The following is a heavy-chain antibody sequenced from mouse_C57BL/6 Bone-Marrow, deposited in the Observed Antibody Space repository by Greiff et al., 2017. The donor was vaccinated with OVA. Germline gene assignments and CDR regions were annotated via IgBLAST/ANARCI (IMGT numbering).Heavy chain of an antibody. Sequence: VQLQQSVAELVRPGASVKLSCTASGFNIKNTYMHWVKQRPEQGLEWIGRIAPANGNTKYAPKFQGKATITADTSSNTAYLQLSGLTSEDTAIYYCARSGLLWYPWFADWGQGTLVTVSA. J-gene: IGHJ3*01. V-gene: IGHV14-3*01. CDR2: IAPANGNT. D-gene: IGHD2-1*01. CDR3: ARSGLLWYPWFAD. CDR1: GFNIKNTY.